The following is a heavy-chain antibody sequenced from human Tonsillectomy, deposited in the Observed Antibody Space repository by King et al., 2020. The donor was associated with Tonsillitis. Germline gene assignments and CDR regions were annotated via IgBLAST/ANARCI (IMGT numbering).Heavy chain of an antibody. CDR2: MSHDGSDK. D-gene: IGHD4-17*01. CDR1: GFTFTNYA. J-gene: IGHJ4*02. V-gene: IGHV3-30-3*01. CDR3: ARDLGDYAFDY. Sequence: VQLVESGGGVVQPGRSLRLSCAASGFTFTNYAMHWVRQAPGRGLEWVTVMSHDGSDKYYADSVEGRFTISRDNSKNRLFLQMNSLSTEDTAVYYCARDLGDYAFDYWGQGTLVTVSS.